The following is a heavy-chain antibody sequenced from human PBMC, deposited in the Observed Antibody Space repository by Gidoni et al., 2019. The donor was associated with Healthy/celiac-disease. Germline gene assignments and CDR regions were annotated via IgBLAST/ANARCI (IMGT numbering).Heavy chain of an antibody. J-gene: IGHJ4*02. CDR1: GGSISSSNW. D-gene: IGHD2-2*01. V-gene: IGHV4-4*02. CDR3: ARVVVVVPAATYYFDY. Sequence: QVQLQESGPGLVTPSGTLSLTCAVSGGSISSSNWWSWVRQPPGKGLEWIGEIYHSGSTNYNPALKSRVTISVDKSKNQFSLKLSSVTAADTAVYYCARVVVVVPAATYYFDYWGQGTLVTVSS. CDR2: IYHSGST.